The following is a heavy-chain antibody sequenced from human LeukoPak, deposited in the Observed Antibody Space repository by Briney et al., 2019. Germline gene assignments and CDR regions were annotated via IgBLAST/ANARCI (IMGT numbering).Heavy chain of an antibody. J-gene: IGHJ5*02. CDR3: AKDNPSRITMVRGVIRWFDP. CDR2: ISGGGGIT. V-gene: IGHV3-23*01. CDR1: GFTFSNSA. D-gene: IGHD3-10*01. Sequence: GGSLRLSCAASGFTFSNSAMSWVRQAPGKGLEWVSIISGGGGITHYADSVKGRFTISRDNSKNTLYLHMNSLRAEDTAVYYCAKDNPSRITMVRGVIRWFDPWGQGTLVTVSS.